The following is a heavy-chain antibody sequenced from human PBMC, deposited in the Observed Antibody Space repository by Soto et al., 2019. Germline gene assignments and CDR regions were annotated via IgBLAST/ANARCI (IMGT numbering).Heavy chain of an antibody. Sequence: QMQLVQSGPEVKKPGTSVKGSCKASGFTFTSSAVQWVRQARGQRLEWIGWIVVGSGYTNYAQKFQERVTITRDMSTSTAYMELSSLRSEDTAVYYCAAEQPSSGWSDFDYWGQGTLVTVSS. J-gene: IGHJ4*02. CDR3: AAEQPSSGWSDFDY. CDR1: GFTFTSSA. V-gene: IGHV1-58*01. D-gene: IGHD6-19*01. CDR2: IVVGSGYT.